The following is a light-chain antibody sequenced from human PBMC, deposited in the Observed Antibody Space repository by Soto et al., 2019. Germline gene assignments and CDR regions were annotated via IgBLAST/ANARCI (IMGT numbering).Light chain of an antibody. J-gene: IGKJ1*01. CDR3: QLYGSSPNT. CDR1: QTISSNY. Sequence: EIVLTQSPGTLSLSPGERATLSCRATQTISSNYLAWYRQKPCQAPKLLIHGASTRATGNPDRFSGSGSGTDFTLTISILEPEDFAVYYCQLYGSSPNTFGQGTKVEF. V-gene: IGKV3-20*01. CDR2: GAS.